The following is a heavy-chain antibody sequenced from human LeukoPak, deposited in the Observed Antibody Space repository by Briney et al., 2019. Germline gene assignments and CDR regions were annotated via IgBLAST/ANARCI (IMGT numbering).Heavy chain of an antibody. V-gene: IGHV1-8*01. CDR1: GFTLSELS. J-gene: IGHJ4*02. Sequence: EASVKVSCKVSGFTLSELSMHWVRQATGQGLEWMGWMNPNSGNTGYAQKFQGRVTMTRNTSISTAYMELSSLGSEDTAVYYCARTEYSSSWYTNWGQGTLVTVSS. CDR3: ARTEYSSSWYTN. D-gene: IGHD6-13*01. CDR2: MNPNSGNT.